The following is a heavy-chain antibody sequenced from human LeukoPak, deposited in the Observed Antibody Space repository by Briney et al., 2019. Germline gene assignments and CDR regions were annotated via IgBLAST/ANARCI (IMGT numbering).Heavy chain of an antibody. V-gene: IGHV4-30-4*01. CDR1: GGSISSGDYY. CDR3: ARNIVVVTAFDY. D-gene: IGHD2-21*02. Sequence: TLSLTCTVSGGSISSGDYYWSWIRQPPGKGLEWIGYIYYSGSTHYNPSLKSRVTISVATSKNQFFLKLSSVTAADTAVYYCARNIVVVTAFDYWGQGTLVTVSS. CDR2: IYYSGST. J-gene: IGHJ4*02.